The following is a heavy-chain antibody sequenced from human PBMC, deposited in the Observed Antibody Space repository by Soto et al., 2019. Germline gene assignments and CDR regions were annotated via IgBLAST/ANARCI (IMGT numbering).Heavy chain of an antibody. V-gene: IGHV4-59*08. D-gene: IGHD3-3*01. CDR2: IYYSGST. CDR1: GCSISNYY. CDR3: ARLRDYDFWSGYNYAYYFDY. J-gene: IGHJ4*02. Sequence: SETLSLTCTVSGCSISNYYWSWIRQPPGKGLEWIGYIYYSGSTNYNPSLKSRVTISVDTSKNQFSLKLSSVTAADTAVYYCARLRDYDFWSGYNYAYYFDYWGQGTLVTVSS.